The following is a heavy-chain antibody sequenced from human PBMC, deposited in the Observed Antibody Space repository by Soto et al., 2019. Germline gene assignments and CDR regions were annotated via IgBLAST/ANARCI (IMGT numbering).Heavy chain of an antibody. Sequence: PGESLKISCAASGFTFSDFYMNWIRQAPGKGLQWISFISNGGTSTYYADSVKGRFTISRDNAKNTLYLQMNSLRVEDTAVYYCARRSVEAETPDYWGQGTLVTVSS. J-gene: IGHJ4*02. CDR1: GFTFSDFY. V-gene: IGHV3-11*01. CDR2: ISNGGTST. D-gene: IGHD6-13*01. CDR3: ARRSVEAETPDY.